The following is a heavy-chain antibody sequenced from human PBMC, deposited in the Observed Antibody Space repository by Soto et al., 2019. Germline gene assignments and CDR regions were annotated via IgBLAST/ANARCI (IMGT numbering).Heavy chain of an antibody. V-gene: IGHV4-61*01. Sequence: SETLSLTCSVSGGSVSDKTYYWSWIRQPPGKRLEWIGYVYYSGTTNYNPSPKSRVTISVDLSKNRFSLRLSSVTTADTALYYWARTTAVPNTLRARYFFDYWGQGTLVTVSS. CDR2: VYYSGTT. D-gene: IGHD4-17*01. CDR1: GGSVSDKTYY. CDR3: ARTTAVPNTLRARYFFDY. J-gene: IGHJ4*02.